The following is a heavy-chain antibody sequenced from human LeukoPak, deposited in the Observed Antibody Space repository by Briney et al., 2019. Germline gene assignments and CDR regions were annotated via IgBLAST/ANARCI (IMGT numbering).Heavy chain of an antibody. V-gene: IGHV3-74*01. CDR1: GFALSDYW. D-gene: IGHD6-25*01. CDR2: INSEGGLI. J-gene: IGHJ4*02. CDR3: TRAAEQRPIDY. Sequence: GGSLRLSCAASGFALSDYWMHWVRQAPGKGLVWVSRINSEGGLISYADSVKGRFTIYRDNAKNTLYLQMNSLTAEDTAMCYCTRAAEQRPIDYWGQGTLVTVSS.